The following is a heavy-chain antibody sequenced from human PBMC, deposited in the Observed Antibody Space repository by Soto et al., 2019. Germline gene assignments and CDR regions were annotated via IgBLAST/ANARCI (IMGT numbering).Heavy chain of an antibody. CDR3: AKNVNNWFDP. V-gene: IGHV3-30*18. CDR2: ISYDGSNK. CDR1: GFTFSSFG. J-gene: IGHJ5*02. Sequence: GGSLRLSCAASGFTFSSFGMHWVRQAPGKGLEWVAVISYDGSNKYYADSVKGRFTISRDNSKNTLYLQMNSLRAEDTAVYYCAKNVNNWFDPWGQGTLVTVSS.